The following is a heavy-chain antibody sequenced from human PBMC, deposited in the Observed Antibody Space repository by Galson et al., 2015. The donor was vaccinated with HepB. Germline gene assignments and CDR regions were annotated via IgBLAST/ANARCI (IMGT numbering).Heavy chain of an antibody. CDR2: TYYRAKWYN. CDR3: ARVAGTIYYYGMDV. V-gene: IGHV6-1*01. Sequence: CAISGDSVSSHSAAWYWIRQSPSRGLEWLGRTYYRAKWYNDYAVSVRGRITINPDTSKNQFSLHLNFVIPEDTAVYYCARVAGTIYYYGMDVWGQGTTVTVSS. CDR1: GDSVSSHSAA. J-gene: IGHJ6*02. D-gene: IGHD2-15*01.